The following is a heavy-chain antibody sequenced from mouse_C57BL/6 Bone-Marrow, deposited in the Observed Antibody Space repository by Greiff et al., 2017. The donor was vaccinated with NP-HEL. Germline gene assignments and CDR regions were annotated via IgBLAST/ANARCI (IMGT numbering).Heavy chain of an antibody. J-gene: IGHJ1*03. D-gene: IGHD1-1*01. Sequence: VQLQQPGTELVKPGASVKLSCKASGYTFTSYWMHWVKQRPGQGLEWIGNINPSSGGTNYNEKFKSKATLTVDKSSSTAYMQLSSLTSEDSAVDYCARERAVVGYCDVWGTGTTVTVSS. CDR3: ARERAVVGYCDV. CDR1: GYTFTSYW. V-gene: IGHV1-53*01. CDR2: INPSSGGT.